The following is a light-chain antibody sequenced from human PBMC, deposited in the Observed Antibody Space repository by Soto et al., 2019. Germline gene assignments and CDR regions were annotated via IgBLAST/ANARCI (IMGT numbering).Light chain of an antibody. CDR1: SGDVGGHDY. J-gene: IGLJ2*01. CDR3: SPYTNTNTVV. CDR2: NVN. V-gene: IGLV2-14*03. Sequence: QSVLTQVASVSGSPGQSITISCTGTSGDVGGHDYVSWYQQYPGKAPRLMIYNVNYRPSGVSNRFSGSKSGNTASLTISGLQAEDEANYYCSPYTNTNTVVFGGGTKLTVL.